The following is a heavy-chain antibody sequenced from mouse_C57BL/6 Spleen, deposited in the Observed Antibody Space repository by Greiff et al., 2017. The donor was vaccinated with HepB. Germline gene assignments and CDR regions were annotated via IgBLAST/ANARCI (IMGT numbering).Heavy chain of an antibody. CDR3: ARGAHYYGSSFWYFDV. J-gene: IGHJ1*03. CDR1: GYTFTDYY. CDR2: IGPGSGST. V-gene: IGHV1-77*01. D-gene: IGHD1-1*01. Sequence: VQLQQSGAELVKPGASVKISCKASGYTFTDYYINWVKQRPGQGLEWIGKIGPGSGSTYYNEKFKGKATLTADKSSSTAYMQLSSLTSEDSAVYFCARGAHYYGSSFWYFDVWGTGTTVTVSS.